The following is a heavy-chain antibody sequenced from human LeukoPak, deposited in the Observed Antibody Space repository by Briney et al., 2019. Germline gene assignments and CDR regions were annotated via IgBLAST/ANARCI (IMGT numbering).Heavy chain of an antibody. J-gene: IGHJ4*02. CDR2: FDPEDGET. Sequence: GASVKVSCKVSGYTLTELSMHWVRQAPGKGLEWMGGFDPEDGETIYAQKFQGRVTMTEDTSTDTAYMELSSLRSEDTAVYYCATDKAAVAGTTGFDYWGQGTLVTVSS. CDR1: GYTLTELS. CDR3: ATDKAAVAGTTGFDY. V-gene: IGHV1-24*01. D-gene: IGHD6-19*01.